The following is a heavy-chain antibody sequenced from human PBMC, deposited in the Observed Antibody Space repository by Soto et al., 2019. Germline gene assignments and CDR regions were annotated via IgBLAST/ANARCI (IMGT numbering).Heavy chain of an antibody. V-gene: IGHV2-5*02. CDR1: GFSLSTSGVG. Sequence: QITLKESGPTLVKPTQPLTLTCTFSGFSLSTSGVGVGWIRQPPGKALEWLALIYWDDDKRYSPSLKSRLTITTDTSKNPVVLTMTNMDPVDTATYYWAHRRNYHGSVSYYNYYFDYWGQGTLVTVSS. CDR3: AHRRNYHGSVSYYNYYFDY. D-gene: IGHD3-10*01. J-gene: IGHJ4*02. CDR2: IYWDDDK.